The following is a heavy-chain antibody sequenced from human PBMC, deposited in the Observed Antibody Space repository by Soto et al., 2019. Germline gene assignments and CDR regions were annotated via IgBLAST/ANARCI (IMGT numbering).Heavy chain of an antibody. CDR3: ARGREHRDFWSGYYTPYFDY. D-gene: IGHD3-3*01. V-gene: IGHV1-18*01. CDR2: ISAYNGNT. J-gene: IGHJ4*02. Sequence: ASVKVSCKASGYTFTSYGISWVRQAPGQGLEWMGWISAYNGNTNYAQKLQGRVTMTTDTSTSTAYMELRSLRSDDTAVYYCARGREHRDFWSGYYTPYFDYWGQGTLVTVSS. CDR1: GYTFTSYG.